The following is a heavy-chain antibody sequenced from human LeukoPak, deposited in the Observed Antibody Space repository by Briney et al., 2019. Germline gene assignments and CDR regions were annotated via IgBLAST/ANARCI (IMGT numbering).Heavy chain of an antibody. CDR1: GGSISSGGYS. CDR2: IYHSGST. Sequence: SEILSLTCAVSGGSISSGGYSWSWIRQPPGKGLEWIGYIYHSGSTYYNPSLKSRVTISVDRSKNQFSLKLSSVTAADTAVYYCARGGQYQLLNFDYWGQGTLVTVSS. D-gene: IGHD2-2*01. CDR3: ARGGQYQLLNFDY. V-gene: IGHV4-30-2*01. J-gene: IGHJ4*02.